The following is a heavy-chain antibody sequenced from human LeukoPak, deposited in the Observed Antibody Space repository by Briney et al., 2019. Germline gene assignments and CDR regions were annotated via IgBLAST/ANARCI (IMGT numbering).Heavy chain of an antibody. Sequence: GGSLRLSCAASGFIFSDYDMNWVRQAPGQGLEWVALFSSVGSYKYYADSVKGRFTISRDNSKNTLYLQMNSLRAEDTAVYYCARDYGSGSYYYYYYMDVWGKGTTVTVS. V-gene: IGHV3-21*01. CDR3: ARDYGSGSYYYYYYMDV. J-gene: IGHJ6*03. CDR2: FSSVGSYK. D-gene: IGHD3-10*01. CDR1: GFIFSDYD.